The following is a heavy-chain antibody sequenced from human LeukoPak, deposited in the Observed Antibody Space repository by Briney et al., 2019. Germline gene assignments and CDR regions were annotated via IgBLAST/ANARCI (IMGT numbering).Heavy chain of an antibody. CDR3: ARGKARSILHYYYYYMDV. Sequence: PGGSLRLSCAASGFTFSSYWMSWVRQAPGKGLEWVANIKQDGSEKYYVDSVKGRFTISRDNAKSSLYLQMNSLRAEDTAVYYCARGKARSILHYYYYYMDVWGKGTTVTVSS. D-gene: IGHD3-3*02. CDR1: GFTFSSYW. CDR2: IKQDGSEK. V-gene: IGHV3-7*01. J-gene: IGHJ6*03.